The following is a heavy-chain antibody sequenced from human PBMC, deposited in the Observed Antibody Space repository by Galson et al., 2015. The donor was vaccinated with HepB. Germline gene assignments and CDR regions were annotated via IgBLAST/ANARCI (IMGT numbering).Heavy chain of an antibody. J-gene: IGHJ5*02. CDR1: GFPFNNAW. V-gene: IGHV3-15*01. CDR2: IKSKTDGETT. Sequence: SLRLSCAASGFPFNNAWMTWVRQAPGMGLEWVGRIKSKTDGETTDYAAPVKGRFTISRDDSKNRLYLQMNSLKTEDTAVYYCTTHVYYSTYWSWLDPWGQGTLVTVSS. CDR3: TTHVYYSTYWSWLDP. D-gene: IGHD2-8*02.